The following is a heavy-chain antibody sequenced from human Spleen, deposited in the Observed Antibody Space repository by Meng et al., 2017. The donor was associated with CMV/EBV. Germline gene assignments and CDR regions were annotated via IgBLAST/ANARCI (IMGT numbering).Heavy chain of an antibody. CDR3: AKTSSGQYDFWSGYAFDYYYYGMDV. J-gene: IGHJ6*02. D-gene: IGHD3-3*01. CDR2: VSHDETNK. Sequence: GESLKISCAAAGFAFSSHSMHWVRRAPGRGLEWVAVVSHDETNKFYADSVKGRFTISRDNSKNTLYLQMNSLRAEDTAVYYCAKTSSGQYDFWSGYAFDYYYYGMDVWGQGTTVTVSS. CDR1: GFAFSSHS. V-gene: IGHV3-30-3*02.